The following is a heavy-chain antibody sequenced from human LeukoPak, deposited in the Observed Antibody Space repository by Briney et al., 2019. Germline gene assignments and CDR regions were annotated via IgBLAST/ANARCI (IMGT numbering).Heavy chain of an antibody. J-gene: IGHJ5*02. Sequence: GGSLRLSCTVSGFTFEDYGMNWVRQVPGKEPEWVSGLNWNGGGRRYADSVKGRFIISRDNAKGVLYLQLNDLRVEDTALYYCARDAAPSGRSWFDPWGQGTLVTVSS. V-gene: IGHV3-20*04. CDR3: ARDAAPSGRSWFDP. CDR2: LNWNGGGR. D-gene: IGHD6-25*01. CDR1: GFTFEDYG.